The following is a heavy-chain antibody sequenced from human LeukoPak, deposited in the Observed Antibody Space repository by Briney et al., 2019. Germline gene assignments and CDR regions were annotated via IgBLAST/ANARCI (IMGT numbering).Heavy chain of an antibody. J-gene: IGHJ4*02. CDR2: ISGSGGT. V-gene: IGHV3-23*01. D-gene: IGHD5-12*01. CDR3: AKDRRSEGGYDRGADY. CDR1: GFTFSSYA. Sequence: PGGSLRLSCAASGFTFSSYAMSWVRQAPGKGLEWVSAISGSGGTYYADSVKGRFTISRDNSKNTLYLQMNSLRAEDTAVYYCAKDRRSEGGYDRGADYWGQGTLVTVSS.